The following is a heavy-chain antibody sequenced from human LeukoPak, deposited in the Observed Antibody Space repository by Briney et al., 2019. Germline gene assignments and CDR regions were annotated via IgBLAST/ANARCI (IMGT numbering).Heavy chain of an antibody. J-gene: IGHJ4*02. CDR3: ARDNNGYVNFDY. CDR1: GFTFSSYS. D-gene: IGHD5-12*01. CDR2: ISSSGSTI. V-gene: IGHV3-48*04. Sequence: GGSLRLSCAASGFTFSSYSMNWVRQAPGKGLEWVSYISSSGSTIYYADSVKGRFTISRDNAKNSLYLQMNSLRAEDTAVYYCARDNNGYVNFDYWGQGTLVTVSS.